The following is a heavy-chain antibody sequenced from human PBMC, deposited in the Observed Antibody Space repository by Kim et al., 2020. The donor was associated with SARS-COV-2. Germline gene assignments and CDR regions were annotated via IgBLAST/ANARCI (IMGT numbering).Heavy chain of an antibody. D-gene: IGHD3-22*01. V-gene: IGHV4-61*01. Sequence: SETLSLICSVSGGSINSGTYYWSWLRQPPGKGLEWIGYISHTETTNYNPSLKSRVTIALDTSKNQVSLKLTSMTAADTAMYYCAGDSLHHIYESSGYYGAFDIWGQGTMVTVSS. CDR1: GGSINSGTYY. CDR2: ISHTETT. J-gene: IGHJ3*02. CDR3: AGDSLHHIYESSGYYGAFDI.